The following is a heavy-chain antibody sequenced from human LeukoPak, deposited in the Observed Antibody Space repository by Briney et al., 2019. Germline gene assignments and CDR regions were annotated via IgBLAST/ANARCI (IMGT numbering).Heavy chain of an antibody. D-gene: IGHD2-8*01. J-gene: IGHJ3*02. Sequence: SETLSLTCTVSGGSISSYYWSWNRQPPGKGLEWIGYIYYSGSTNYNPSLKSRVTISVDTSKNQFSLKLSSVTAADTAVYYCARDKLYAFDIWGQGTMVTVSS. CDR1: GGSISSYY. V-gene: IGHV4-59*01. CDR2: IYYSGST. CDR3: ARDKLYAFDI.